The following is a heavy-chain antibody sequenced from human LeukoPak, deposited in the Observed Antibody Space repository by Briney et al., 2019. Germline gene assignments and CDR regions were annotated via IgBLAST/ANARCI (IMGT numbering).Heavy chain of an antibody. CDR1: GYTFTSYY. CDR2: INPSGGST. D-gene: IGHD3-22*01. CDR3: ARTYYYDSSGAPSRLDY. Sequence: ASVKDSFTASGYTFTSYYMHWVRQAPGQGLEWMGIINPSGGSTSYAQKFQGRVTMTRDTSTSAVYMELSSLSSEDTAVYYCARTYYYDSSGAPSRLDYWGQGTLVTVSS. V-gene: IGHV1-46*01. J-gene: IGHJ4*02.